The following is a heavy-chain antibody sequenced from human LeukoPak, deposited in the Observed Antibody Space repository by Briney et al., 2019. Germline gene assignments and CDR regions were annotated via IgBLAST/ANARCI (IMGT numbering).Heavy chain of an antibody. Sequence: GGSLRLSCAASGFTFSLYWMNWVRQAPGKGLEWVSAISGSGGSTYYADSVKGRFTISRDNSKNTLYLQMNSLRAEDTAVYYCAKEGDYGDYQIPYWGQGTLVTVSS. CDR2: ISGSGGST. CDR3: AKEGDYGDYQIPY. CDR1: GFTFSLYW. J-gene: IGHJ4*02. D-gene: IGHD4-17*01. V-gene: IGHV3-23*01.